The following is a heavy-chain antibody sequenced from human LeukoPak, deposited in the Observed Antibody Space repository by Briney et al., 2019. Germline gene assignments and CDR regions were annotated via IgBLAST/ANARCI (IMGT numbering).Heavy chain of an antibody. J-gene: IGHJ4*02. CDR3: ARVRSFDSRDFDY. Sequence: GGSLRLSCAASGFTFSSYNMNWVRQAPGKGLEWVSCISSNSNAIYNADSVKGRFTISRDNAKNSLYLQMNSLRAEDTAVYYCARVRSFDSRDFDYWGQGILVTVSS. V-gene: IGHV3-48*04. D-gene: IGHD2-15*01. CDR2: ISSNSNAI. CDR1: GFTFSSYN.